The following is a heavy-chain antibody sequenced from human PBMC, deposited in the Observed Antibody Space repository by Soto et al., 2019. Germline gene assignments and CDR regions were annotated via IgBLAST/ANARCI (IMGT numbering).Heavy chain of an antibody. J-gene: IGHJ3*02. CDR3: ARVGISSSDAFDI. Sequence: PSETLSLTCSVSGGSISSGGYYWSWIRQLPGKDREWIGYIYHSGNTYYNSSLKSRLTISVDTSKNQFSLKLTSVTAADTAVYYCARVGISSSDAFDIWGQGTMVTVSS. CDR1: GGSISSGGYY. V-gene: IGHV4-31*03. D-gene: IGHD6-6*01. CDR2: IYHSGNT.